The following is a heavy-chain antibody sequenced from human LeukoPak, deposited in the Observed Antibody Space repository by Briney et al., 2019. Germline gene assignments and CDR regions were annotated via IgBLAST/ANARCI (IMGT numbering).Heavy chain of an antibody. CDR1: GGSISSYY. CDR3: ARVSYDSSGYYGTNAFDI. V-gene: IGHV4-59*01. J-gene: IGHJ3*02. Sequence: NPSETLSLTCTVSGGSISSYYWSWIRQPPGKGLEWIGYIYYSGSTNYNPSLKSRVTISVDTSKNQFSLNLSSVTAADTAEYYCARVSYDSSGYYGTNAFDIWGQGTMVTGSS. D-gene: IGHD3-22*01. CDR2: IYYSGST.